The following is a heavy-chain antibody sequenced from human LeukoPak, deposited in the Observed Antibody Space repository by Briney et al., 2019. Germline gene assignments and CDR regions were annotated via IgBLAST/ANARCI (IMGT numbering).Heavy chain of an antibody. CDR3: SRGSGWLSVY. D-gene: IGHD6-19*01. V-gene: IGHV3-49*03. Sequence: GGSLRLSCTASGFTFSDYLMSWFRQAPGKGLEWIGFISGGTTEYAASVKGRFTISRDDSTSIACLQMNSLTTEDTAVYYCSRGSGWLSVYWGQGTLVTVSS. CDR2: ISGGTT. J-gene: IGHJ4*02. CDR1: GFTFSDYL.